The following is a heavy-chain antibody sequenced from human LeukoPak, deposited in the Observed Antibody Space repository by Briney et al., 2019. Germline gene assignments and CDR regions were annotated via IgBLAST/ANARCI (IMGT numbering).Heavy chain of an antibody. J-gene: IGHJ4*02. Sequence: SGGSLRLSCAASGFTLNTYWIHWVRQTPQTGLEWVAGISGDGNFKRNADSVRGRLTISRDNAKNSLYLQMNSLRAEDTAVYYCAREGGSGWGQGTLVTASS. CDR3: AREGGSG. CDR2: ISGDGNFK. CDR1: GFTLNTYW. V-gene: IGHV3-74*01. D-gene: IGHD6-19*01.